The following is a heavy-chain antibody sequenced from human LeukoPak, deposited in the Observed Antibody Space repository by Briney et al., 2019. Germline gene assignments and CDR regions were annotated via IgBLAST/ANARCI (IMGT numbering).Heavy chain of an antibody. Sequence: PSETLSLTCTVSGGSISSYYWSWIRQPPGKGLEWIGYIYYSGSTNYNPSLKSRVTISVDTSKNQFSLKLSSVTAADTAVYYCARFAMVRGVIIPRGYWGQGTLVTVSS. J-gene: IGHJ4*02. V-gene: IGHV4-59*01. CDR2: IYYSGST. D-gene: IGHD3-10*01. CDR3: ARFAMVRGVIIPRGY. CDR1: GGSISSYY.